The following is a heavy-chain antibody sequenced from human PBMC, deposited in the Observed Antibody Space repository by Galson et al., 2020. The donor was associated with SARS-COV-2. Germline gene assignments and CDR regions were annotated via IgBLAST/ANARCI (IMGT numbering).Heavy chain of an antibody. CDR1: AFTFSSYA. CDR3: AKDNYVWGSYRSYYFDY. CDR2: TICSGGST. Sequence: GGSLTLSSVASAFTFSSYAMSWVRHAPGKGLEWVSATICSGGSTYYADSVKGRFTISRDNCKNTLYLQMNSLRAEDTAVYYCAKDNYVWGSYRSYYFDYWGQGTLVTVSS. J-gene: IGHJ4*02. V-gene: IGHV3-23*01. D-gene: IGHD3-16*02.